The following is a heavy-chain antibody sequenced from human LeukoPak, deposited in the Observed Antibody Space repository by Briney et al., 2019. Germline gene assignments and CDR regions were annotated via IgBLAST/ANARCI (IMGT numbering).Heavy chain of an antibody. CDR1: GFTFSSYW. Sequence: PGGSLRLSCAASGFTFSSYWMSWVRQAPGKGLEWVANIKQDGSEKYYVGSVKGRFTISRDNAKNSLYLQMNSLRAEDTAVYYGARDPPHIVGATVFWDYWGQGTLVTVSS. V-gene: IGHV3-7*01. D-gene: IGHD1-26*01. CDR2: IKQDGSEK. J-gene: IGHJ4*02. CDR3: ARDPPHIVGATVFWDY.